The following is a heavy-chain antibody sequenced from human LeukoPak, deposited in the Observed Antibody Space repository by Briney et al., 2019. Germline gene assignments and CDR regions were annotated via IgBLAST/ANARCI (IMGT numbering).Heavy chain of an antibody. V-gene: IGHV4-39*07. J-gene: IGHJ5*02. D-gene: IGHD3-10*01. CDR2: IYYSGST. CDR1: GGSISSSSYY. CDR3: ARGWWFGARNWFDP. Sequence: SETLSLTCTVSGGSISSSSYYWGWIRQPPGKGLEWIGSIYYSGSTYYNPSLKSRVTISVDTSKNQFSLKLSSVTAADTAVYYCARGWWFGARNWFDPWGQGTLVTVSS.